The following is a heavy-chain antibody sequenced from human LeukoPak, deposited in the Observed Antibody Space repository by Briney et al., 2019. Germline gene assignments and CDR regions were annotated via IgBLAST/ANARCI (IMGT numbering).Heavy chain of an antibody. CDR3: GRSTTAVIEGWYYFDY. V-gene: IGHV4-38-2*02. Sequence: SETLSLTCTVSGYSISSGYYWGWIRQPPGKGLEWIGSIYHSGSTYYNPSLKSRVTISVDTSKNQFSLKLSSVTAADTAVYYCGRSTTAVIEGWYYFDYWGQGTLVTVSS. CDR2: IYHSGST. J-gene: IGHJ4*02. CDR1: GYSISSGYY. D-gene: IGHD4-23*01.